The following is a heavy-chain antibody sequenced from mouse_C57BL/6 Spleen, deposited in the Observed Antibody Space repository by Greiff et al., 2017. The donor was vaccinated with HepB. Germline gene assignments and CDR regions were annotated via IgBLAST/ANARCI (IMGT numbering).Heavy chain of an antibody. V-gene: IGHV5-4*03. J-gene: IGHJ4*01. Sequence: EVKLVESGGGLVKPGGSLKLSCAASGFTFSSYAMSWVRQTPEKRLEWVATISDGGSYTYYPDNVKGRFTISRDNAKNNLYLQMSHLKSEDTAMYYCARGDGNYGVYYAMDYWGQGTSVTVSS. D-gene: IGHD2-1*01. CDR2: ISDGGSYT. CDR3: ARGDGNYGVYYAMDY. CDR1: GFTFSSYA.